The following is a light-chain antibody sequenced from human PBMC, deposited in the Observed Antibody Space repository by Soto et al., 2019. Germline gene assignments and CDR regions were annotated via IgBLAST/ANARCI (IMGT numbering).Light chain of an antibody. Sequence: DIQMTQSPSTLSASVGDRVTITCRASQSISSWLAWYQQKPGKAPKLLIYKASSFESGVPSRFSGSGSGTEFTLTISSLQPDDFATYYCQEYKSYSTCGQGTKLEIK. J-gene: IGKJ2*01. CDR1: QSISSW. V-gene: IGKV1-5*03. CDR2: KAS. CDR3: QEYKSYST.